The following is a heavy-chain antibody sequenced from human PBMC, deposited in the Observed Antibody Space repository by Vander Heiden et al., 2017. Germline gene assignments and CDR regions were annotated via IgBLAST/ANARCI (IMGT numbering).Heavy chain of an antibody. CDR3: AIGGVGI. V-gene: IGHV3-7*01. J-gene: IGHJ4*02. Sequence: EGQVVESGGDLVQAGGSLRLSCVVSGFKFRDRWTTWVRQALGKGLKWVANINPDGSDRYYVDSVKGRFTVSRDNTKNSAYLQMNSLRVEDTAVYYCAIGGVGIRGQGTLVTVSS. D-gene: IGHD2-21*01. CDR1: GFKFRDRW. CDR2: INPDGSDR.